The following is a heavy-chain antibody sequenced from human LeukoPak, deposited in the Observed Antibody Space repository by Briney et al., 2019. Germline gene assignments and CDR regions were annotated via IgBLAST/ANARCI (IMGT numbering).Heavy chain of an antibody. CDR2: IYSGGST. CDR1: GFTVSSNY. Sequence: GGSLRLSCAASGFTVSSNYMSWVRQAPGKGLEWVSVIYSGGSTYYADSVKGRFTISRDNSKNTLYLQMNSLRAEDTAVYYYAKDLSSAITSALVLDVWGQGTTVIVSS. D-gene: IGHD3-22*01. V-gene: IGHV3-53*01. J-gene: IGHJ6*02. CDR3: AKDLSSAITSALVLDV.